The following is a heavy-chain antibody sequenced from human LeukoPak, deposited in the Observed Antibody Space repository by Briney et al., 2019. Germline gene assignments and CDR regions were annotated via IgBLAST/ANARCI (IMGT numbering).Heavy chain of an antibody. Sequence: GGSLRLSCAASGFTFSSYWMSWVRQAPGKGLEWVANIKQDGSEKYYVDSVKGRFTISRDNAKNSLYLQMNSLRAEDTAVYYCARVGQDIVVVPAANYYYYYYMDVWGKGTTVTVSS. D-gene: IGHD2-2*01. CDR1: GFTFSSYW. J-gene: IGHJ6*03. CDR2: IKQDGSEK. CDR3: ARVGQDIVVVPAANYYYYYYMDV. V-gene: IGHV3-7*01.